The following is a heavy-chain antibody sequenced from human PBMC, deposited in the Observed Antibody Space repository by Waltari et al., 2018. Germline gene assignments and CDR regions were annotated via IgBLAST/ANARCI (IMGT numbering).Heavy chain of an antibody. V-gene: IGHV3-9*01. J-gene: IGHJ4*02. CDR2: ISVNSDNI. CDR3: AKGHSGSYGLKD. D-gene: IGHD1-26*01. Sequence: EVQLVESGGGLVQPGRSLRLSCAVSGFNFDDYAMHWGRQAPGKGLGVVLGISVNSDNIWYADSVKGRFTISRDNAKNSLYLQMNSLRPEDTALYDCAKGHSGSYGLKDWGQGTLVTVSS. CDR1: GFNFDDYA.